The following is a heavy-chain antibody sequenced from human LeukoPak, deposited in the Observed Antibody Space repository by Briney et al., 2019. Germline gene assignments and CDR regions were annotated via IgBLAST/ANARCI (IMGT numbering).Heavy chain of an antibody. CDR3: AREGYCSGGSCYHPDAFDI. D-gene: IGHD2-15*01. Sequence: SATLSLTCTASGGSINSYYWRWIRPPAGKGLEWIGRIYTSGSTNYNPSLKSRVTMSVDTSKNQFSPKLSSVTAADTAVYYCAREGYCSGGSCYHPDAFDIWGQGTMVTVSS. J-gene: IGHJ3*02. CDR1: GGSINSYY. V-gene: IGHV4-4*07. CDR2: IYTSGST.